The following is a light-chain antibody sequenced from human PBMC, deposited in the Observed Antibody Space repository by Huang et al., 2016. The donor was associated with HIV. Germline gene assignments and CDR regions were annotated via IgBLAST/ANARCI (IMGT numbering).Light chain of an antibody. V-gene: IGKV3-15*01. CDR1: QSVSSN. Sequence: EIVMTQSPATLSASPGERATLSCRASQSVSSNLAWYQQKPGQAPRLLIYGASTRATGIPGRFSGSGSGTELTLTISSLQSEDFAVYYCQQNNNWPPLFTFGPGTKVDIK. CDR2: GAS. CDR3: QQNNNWPPLFT. J-gene: IGKJ3*01.